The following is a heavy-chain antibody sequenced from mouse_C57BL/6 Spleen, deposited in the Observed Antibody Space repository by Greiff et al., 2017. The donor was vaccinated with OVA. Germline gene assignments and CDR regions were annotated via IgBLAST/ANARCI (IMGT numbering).Heavy chain of an antibody. Sequence: QVQLQQPGAELVKPGASVKMSCKASGYTFTSYWITWVKQRPGQGLEWIGDIYPGSGSTNYNEKFKSKATLTVDTSSSTAYMQLSSLTSEDSAVDYCARKRAGDLYFDYWGQGTTLTVSS. CDR1: GYTFTSYW. CDR2: IYPGSGST. V-gene: IGHV1-55*01. CDR3: ARKRAGDLYFDY. D-gene: IGHD3-3*01. J-gene: IGHJ2*01.